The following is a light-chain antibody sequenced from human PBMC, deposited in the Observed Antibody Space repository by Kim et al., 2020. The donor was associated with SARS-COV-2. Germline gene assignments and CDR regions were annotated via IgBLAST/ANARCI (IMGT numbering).Light chain of an antibody. CDR3: QAWDSSTLV. CDR1: KLGDKY. J-gene: IGLJ2*01. V-gene: IGLV3-1*01. Sequence: SYELTQPPSVSVSPGQTASITCSGDKLGDKYACWYQQKPGQSPVLVIYQDSKRPSGIPERFSGSNSGNTATLTIRGTQAMDEADYYCQAWDSSTLVFGGGTQLTVL. CDR2: QDS.